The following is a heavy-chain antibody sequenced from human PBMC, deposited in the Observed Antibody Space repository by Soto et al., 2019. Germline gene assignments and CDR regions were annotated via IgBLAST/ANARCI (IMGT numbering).Heavy chain of an antibody. CDR1: GDSISSSKW. CDR3: AYSTGWYRHDV. J-gene: IGHJ3*01. Sequence: QVQLQESGPGLVKPSGTLSLTCDVSGDSISSSKWWTWVRQPPGKGLEWIGDIFHSGDTNYNPSLKSRVFISVEKSQNQFSLKLSSVTAADTAVYYCAYSTGWYRHDVWGQGTLVTVSS. CDR2: IFHSGDT. V-gene: IGHV4-4*02. D-gene: IGHD6-19*01.